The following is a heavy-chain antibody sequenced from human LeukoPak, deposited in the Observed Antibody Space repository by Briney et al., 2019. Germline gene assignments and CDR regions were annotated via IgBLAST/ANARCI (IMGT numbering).Heavy chain of an antibody. CDR1: GFSVSSNY. D-gene: IGHD6-19*01. V-gene: IGHV3-66*01. J-gene: IGHJ4*02. Sequence: GGSLRLSRVAAGFSVSSNYMSWVRQAPGKGLEWVSVIYSGGTTYYAHSVNGRFTTCRDNSKTTLYLQLNSLRAEDTAVYYCAKSYSSGWHVFDSWGQGTLVTVSS. CDR2: IYSGGTT. CDR3: AKSYSSGWHVFDS.